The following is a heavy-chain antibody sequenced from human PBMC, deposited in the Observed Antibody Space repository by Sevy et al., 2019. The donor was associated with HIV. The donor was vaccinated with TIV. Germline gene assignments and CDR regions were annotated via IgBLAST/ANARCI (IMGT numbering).Heavy chain of an antibody. V-gene: IGHV3-30*18. CDR1: GFTFSSYG. CDR3: AKDQETDAGLDAFDI. Sequence: GGSLRLSCAASGFTFSSYGMHWVRQAPGKGLEWVAVISYDGSNKYYADSVKGRFTISRDNSKNTLYLQMNSLRAEDTAVYYCAKDQETDAGLDAFDIWGQRTMVTVSS. J-gene: IGHJ3*02. CDR2: ISYDGSNK.